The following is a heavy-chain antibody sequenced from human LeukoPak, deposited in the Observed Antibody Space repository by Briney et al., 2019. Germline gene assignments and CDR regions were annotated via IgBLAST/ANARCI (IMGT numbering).Heavy chain of an antibody. Sequence: SETLSLTCTVSGGSISSGSYYWSWIRQPAGKGLEWIGRIYTSGSTNYNPSLKSRVTISVDTSKNQFSLKLTSVTAADTALYYCARTKLYCSGGSCYSSLDYWGQGTLVTVSS. CDR2: IYTSGST. CDR3: ARTKLYCSGGSCYSSLDY. V-gene: IGHV4-61*02. CDR1: GGSISSGSYY. J-gene: IGHJ4*02. D-gene: IGHD2-15*01.